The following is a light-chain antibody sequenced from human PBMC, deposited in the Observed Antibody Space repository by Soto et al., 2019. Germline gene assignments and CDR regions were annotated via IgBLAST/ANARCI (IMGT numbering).Light chain of an antibody. Sequence: DIQMTQSPSSLSASVGDRVTITCRASQSISSYLNWYQQKPGKAPKLLIYAASSLQSGVPSRFSGSGYGTDFTLTISSLQPEDFATYYCQKSYSTLWTLVQGNKVEIK. CDR2: AAS. CDR3: QKSYSTLWT. J-gene: IGKJ1*01. CDR1: QSISSY. V-gene: IGKV1-39*01.